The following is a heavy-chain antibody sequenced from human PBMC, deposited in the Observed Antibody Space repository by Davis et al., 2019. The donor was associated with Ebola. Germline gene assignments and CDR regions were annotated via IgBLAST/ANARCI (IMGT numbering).Heavy chain of an antibody. CDR1: GFTFSSSW. D-gene: IGHD2-2*01. CDR2: INSDGSIR. V-gene: IGHV3-74*01. J-gene: IGHJ4*02. CDR3: ARSSYQPDW. Sequence: PGGSLRLSCAASGFTFSSSWVQWVRQAPRKGLVWVSRINSDGSIRSYADSVKGRFTISRDNARNTVSLQMNSLRAEDTALYYCARSSYQPDWWGQGTLVTVSS.